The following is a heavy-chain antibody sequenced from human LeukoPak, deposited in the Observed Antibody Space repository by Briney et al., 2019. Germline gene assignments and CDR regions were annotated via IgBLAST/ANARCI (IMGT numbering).Heavy chain of an antibody. CDR2: INHSGST. V-gene: IGHV4-34*01. CDR1: GGSFSVYY. CDR3: ARRGRGYSYGTYYFDY. Sequence: PSQTLSLTYPVYGGSFSVYYWSSIRQPPGKGLEWIGEINHSGSTNYNPSLKSRVTISVDTSKNQFSLKLSSVTAADTAVYYCARRGRGYSYGTYYFDYWGQGTLVTVSS. D-gene: IGHD5-18*01. J-gene: IGHJ4*02.